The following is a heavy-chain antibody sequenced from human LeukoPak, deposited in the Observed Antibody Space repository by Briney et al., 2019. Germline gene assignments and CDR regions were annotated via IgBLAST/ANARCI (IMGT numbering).Heavy chain of an antibody. V-gene: IGHV4-34*01. CDR3: ARRGRNYYGSGSYFYYFDY. CDR2: INHSGST. CDR1: GGSFSGYY. J-gene: IGHJ4*02. D-gene: IGHD3-10*01. Sequence: SETLSLTCAVYGGSFSGYYWSWIRQPPGKGLEWIGEINHSGSTNYNPSLKSRVTISVDTSKNQFSLKLSSVTAADTAVYYCARRGRNYYGSGSYFYYFDYWGQGTLVTGSS.